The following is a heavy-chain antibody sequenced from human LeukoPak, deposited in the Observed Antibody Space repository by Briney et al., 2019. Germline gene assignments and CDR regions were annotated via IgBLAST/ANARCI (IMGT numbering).Heavy chain of an antibody. CDR3: ARGLFIAAAGFDY. D-gene: IGHD6-13*01. CDR1: GFTFSSYW. CDR2: IKQDGSEK. J-gene: IGHJ4*02. V-gene: IGHV3-7*01. Sequence: GGSLRLSCAASGFTFSSYWMSWVRQAPGKGLEWVANIKQDGSEKYYVDSVKGRFTISRDNAKNSLYLQMNSLRAEDTAVYYCARGLFIAAAGFDYWGQGTLVTVSS.